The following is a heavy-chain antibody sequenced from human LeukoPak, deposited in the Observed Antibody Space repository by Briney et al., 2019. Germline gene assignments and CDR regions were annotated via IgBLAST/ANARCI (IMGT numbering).Heavy chain of an antibody. D-gene: IGHD3-16*01. CDR2: IRSDGRNK. J-gene: IGHJ6*03. CDR3: AKLKINYYYYMDV. CDR1: GFTFSSYG. V-gene: IGHV3-30*02. Sequence: GGSLRLSCAASGFTFSSYGMPFSRYGTNWVRQAPGQGLEWVAFIRSDGRNKYYADSVKGRFTISRDNTKNMLYLQMNSLRAEDTAVYYCAKLKINYYYYMDVWGKGTTVIVSS.